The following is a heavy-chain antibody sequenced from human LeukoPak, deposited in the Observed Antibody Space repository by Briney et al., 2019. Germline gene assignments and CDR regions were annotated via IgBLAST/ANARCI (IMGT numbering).Heavy chain of an antibody. V-gene: IGHV3-7*01. J-gene: IGHJ4*02. Sequence: QAGGSLRLSCAVSGFTCSNSWMTWIRQAPGKGLEWVANIKEDGSEKNYVDSVRGRFTISRDNAKNSLYLQMNSLRAEDTAVYYCARDSGWYPVDYWGQGTLVTVSS. D-gene: IGHD6-19*01. CDR3: ARDSGWYPVDY. CDR1: GFTCSNSW. CDR2: IKEDGSEK.